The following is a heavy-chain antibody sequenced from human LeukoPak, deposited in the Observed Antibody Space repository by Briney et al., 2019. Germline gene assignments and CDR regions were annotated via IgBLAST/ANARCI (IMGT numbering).Heavy chain of an antibody. CDR3: AKDWGYCSGVTCYSGDLMP. CDR1: GFTFRTYG. Sequence: AGSLRLSCAASGFTFRTYGMHWVRQAPGKGMEWVAYIPADGNKKYYADSVKGRFTISRDNSKNTVTLQMGSLRVDDTAVYYCAKDWGYCSGVTCYSGDLMPWGQGTLVTVSS. CDR2: IPADGNKK. J-gene: IGHJ5*02. D-gene: IGHD2-15*01. V-gene: IGHV3-30*02.